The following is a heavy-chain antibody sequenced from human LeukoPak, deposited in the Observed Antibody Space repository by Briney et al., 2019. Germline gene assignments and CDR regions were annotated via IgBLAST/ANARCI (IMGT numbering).Heavy chain of an antibody. CDR3: ARDLMEGPQDY. V-gene: IGHV3-7*01. Sequence: GGSLRLSCAVSGFTFSSYWMSWVRQAPGKGLEWVANIKQDGSEKYYVDSVKGRFTISRDNAKNSLYLQMNSLRAEDTAAYYCARDLMEGPQDYWGQGTLVTVSS. J-gene: IGHJ4*02. D-gene: IGHD3-3*01. CDR1: GFTFSSYW. CDR2: IKQDGSEK.